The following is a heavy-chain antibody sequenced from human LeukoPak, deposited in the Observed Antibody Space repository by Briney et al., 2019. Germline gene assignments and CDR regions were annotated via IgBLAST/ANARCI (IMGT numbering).Heavy chain of an antibody. Sequence: ASVKVSFTASGYTFTGYYMRWVRQAPGQGLEWMGWINPNSGGTNYAQKFQGRVTMTRDTSISTAYMELSRLRSDDTAAYYCALLEDVVVVAATTSSWFDPLRQATQVTVSS. CDR3: ALLEDVVVVAATTSSWFDP. J-gene: IGHJ5*02. CDR2: INPNSGGT. V-gene: IGHV1-2*02. D-gene: IGHD2-15*01. CDR1: GYTFTGYY.